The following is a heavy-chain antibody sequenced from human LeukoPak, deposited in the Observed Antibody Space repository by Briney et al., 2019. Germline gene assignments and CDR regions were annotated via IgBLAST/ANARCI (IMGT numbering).Heavy chain of an antibody. CDR1: GYTFTSYG. J-gene: IGHJ4*02. V-gene: IGHV1-18*01. CDR3: ARAGRLWLLPTRPPDY. CDR2: ISAYNGNT. Sequence: GASAKVSCKASGYTFTSYGISWVRQAPGQGLEWMGWISAYNGNTNYAQKLQGRVTMTTDTSTSTAYMELRSLRSDDTAVYYCARAGRLWLLPTRPPDYWGQGTLVTVSS. D-gene: IGHD3-22*01.